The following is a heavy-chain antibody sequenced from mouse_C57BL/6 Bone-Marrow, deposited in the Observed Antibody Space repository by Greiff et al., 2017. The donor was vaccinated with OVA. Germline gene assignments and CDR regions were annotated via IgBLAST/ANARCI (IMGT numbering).Heavy chain of an antibody. V-gene: IGHV5-15*01. D-gene: IGHD4-1*02. CDR3: ARPPTGTWYFDV. J-gene: IGHJ1*03. CDR2: ISNLAYSI. Sequence: EVMLVESGGGLVQPGGSLKLSCAASGFTFSDYGMAWVRQAPRKGPEWVAFISNLAYSIYYADTVTGRFTISRENAKNTLYLEMSSLRSEDTAMYYCARPPTGTWYFDVWGTGTTVTVSS. CDR1: GFTFSDYG.